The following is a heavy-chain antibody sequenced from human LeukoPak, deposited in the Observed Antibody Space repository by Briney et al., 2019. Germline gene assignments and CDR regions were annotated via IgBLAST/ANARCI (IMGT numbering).Heavy chain of an antibody. CDR3: AGQSRLGYCSGGSCYSQPFDP. Sequence: GGSLRLSCAASGFTFSNYNMNWVRQAPGKAMEWVSSITRSGTYIFYADSVKGRFTISRDNAKNSLYLQMDSLRAEDTAVYYCAGQSRLGYCSGGSCYSQPFDPWGQGTLVTVSS. D-gene: IGHD2-15*01. J-gene: IGHJ5*02. CDR2: ITRSGTYI. CDR1: GFTFSNYN. V-gene: IGHV3-21*01.